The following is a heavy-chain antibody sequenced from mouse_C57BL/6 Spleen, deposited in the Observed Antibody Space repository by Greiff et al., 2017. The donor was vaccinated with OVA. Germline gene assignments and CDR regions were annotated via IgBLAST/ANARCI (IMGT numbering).Heavy chain of an antibody. CDR2: IYPGDGDT. CDR1: GYAFSSSW. CDR3: ANYDYDGGPFAY. J-gene: IGHJ3*01. Sequence: VQLQQSGPELVKPGASVKISCKASGYAFSSSWMNWVKQRPGKGLEWIGRIYPGDGDTNYNGKFKGKATLTADKSSSTAYMQLSSLTSEDSAVYFCANYDYDGGPFAYWGQGTLVTVSA. V-gene: IGHV1-82*01. D-gene: IGHD2-4*01.